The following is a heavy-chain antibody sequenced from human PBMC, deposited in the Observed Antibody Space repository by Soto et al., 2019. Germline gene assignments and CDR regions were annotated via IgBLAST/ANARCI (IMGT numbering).Heavy chain of an antibody. CDR2: IIPIFGTA. V-gene: IGHV1-69*12. CDR3: AATLAARPVDYYYGMDV. CDR1: GGTFSSYA. J-gene: IGHJ6*02. D-gene: IGHD6-6*01. Sequence: QVQLVQSGAEVKKPGSSVKVSCKASGGTFSSYAISWVRQAPGQGPEWMGGIIPIFGTANYAQKFQGRVTITADESTSTAYMELSSLRSEDTAVYYCAATLAARPVDYYYGMDVWGQGTTVTVSS.